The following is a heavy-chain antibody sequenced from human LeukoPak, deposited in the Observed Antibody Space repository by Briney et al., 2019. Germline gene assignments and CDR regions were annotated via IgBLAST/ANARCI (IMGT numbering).Heavy chain of an antibody. CDR2: INPNSGGT. CDR1: GYTFTDYY. D-gene: IGHD6-19*01. CDR3: ARGLRYSSGWYGSNWFDP. J-gene: IGHJ5*02. V-gene: IGHV1-2*02. Sequence: GASVKVSCKASGYTFTDYYMHWVRQAPGQGLEWMGWINPNSGGTNYAQKFQGRVTMTRDTSISTAYMELSRLRSDDTAVYYCARGLRYSSGWYGSNWFDPWGQGTLVTVSS.